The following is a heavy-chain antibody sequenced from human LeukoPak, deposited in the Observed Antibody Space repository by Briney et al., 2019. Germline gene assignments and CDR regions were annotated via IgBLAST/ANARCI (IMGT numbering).Heavy chain of an antibody. CDR2: IDPSDSYT. J-gene: IGHJ3*02. CDR3: ARHVEYCSSTSCYRHNAFDI. Sequence: GESLQISCKGSGYRFTSYWISWVRQLPGKGLEWMGRIDPSDSYTNYSPSFQGHVTISADKSISTAYLQWSSLKASDTAMYYCARHVEYCSSTSCYRHNAFDIWGQGTMVTVSS. D-gene: IGHD2-2*01. CDR1: GYRFTSYW. V-gene: IGHV5-10-1*01.